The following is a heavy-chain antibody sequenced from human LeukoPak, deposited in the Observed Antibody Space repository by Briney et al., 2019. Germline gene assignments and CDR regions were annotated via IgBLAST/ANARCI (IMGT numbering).Heavy chain of an antibody. CDR1: GGSFSGYY. J-gene: IGHJ5*02. CDR3: ARCRGSYFSWFDP. D-gene: IGHD1-26*01. V-gene: IGHV4-34*01. CDR2: INHSGST. Sequence: PSETLSLTCAVYGGSFSGYYWSWIRQPPGEGLEWIGEINHSGSTNYNPSLKSRVTISVDTSKNQFSLKLSSVTAADTAVYYCARCRGSYFSWFDPWGQGTLVTVSS.